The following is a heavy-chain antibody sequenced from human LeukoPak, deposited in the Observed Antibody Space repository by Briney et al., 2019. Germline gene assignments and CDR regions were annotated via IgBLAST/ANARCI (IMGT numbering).Heavy chain of an antibody. D-gene: IGHD7-27*01. Sequence: GASVKVSCKASGYTFTGYYMHWVRQAPEQGLECMGWINPNSGGTNYAQKFQGRVTMTRDTSISTAYMELSRLRSDDTAVYYCARLLGTYFFDYWGQGTLVTVSS. CDR2: INPNSGGT. J-gene: IGHJ4*02. CDR1: GYTFTGYY. V-gene: IGHV1-2*02. CDR3: ARLLGTYFFDY.